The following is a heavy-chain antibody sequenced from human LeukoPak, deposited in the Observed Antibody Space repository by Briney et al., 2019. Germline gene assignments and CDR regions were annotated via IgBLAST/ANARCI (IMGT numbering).Heavy chain of an antibody. CDR1: GYSFTSYW. V-gene: IGHV5-51*01. CDR3: ARQSRYCGGDCYLSDAFDI. D-gene: IGHD2-21*01. J-gene: IGHJ3*02. Sequence: GESLKISYKGSGYSFTSYWIGWVRQMPGKGLEWMGIIYPGDSDTRYSPSFQGQVTISADKSISTAYLQWSSLKASDTAMYYCARQSRYCGGDCYLSDAFDIWGQGTMVTVS. CDR2: IYPGDSDT.